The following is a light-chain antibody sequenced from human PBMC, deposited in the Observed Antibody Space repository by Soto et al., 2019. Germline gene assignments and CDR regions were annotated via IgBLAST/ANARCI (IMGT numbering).Light chain of an antibody. CDR1: SSDVGSRNL. J-gene: IGLJ3*02. V-gene: IGLV2-23*02. Sequence: QCALTQAASGSGSPGQSITISCTGTSSDVGSRNLVSWYQQHPGKAPKLIIYEVTKWPSGVSNRFSGSKSGNTASLTIFGLQAEDEADYYCCSYAGSYTWVFGGGTKLTVL. CDR2: EVT. CDR3: CSYAGSYTWV.